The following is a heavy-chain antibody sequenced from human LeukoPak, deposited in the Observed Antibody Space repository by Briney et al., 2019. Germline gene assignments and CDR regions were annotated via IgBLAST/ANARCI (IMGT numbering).Heavy chain of an antibody. CDR1: GNSITTYW. CDR3: ARRFGAIFGVVPFDY. J-gene: IGHJ4*02. V-gene: IGHV5-51*01. CDR2: IYPGDSDT. Sequence: GESLKISCKASGNSITTYWIGWVRQKPGKGLEWMGIIYPGDSDTRYSPSFQGQVTISADKSISTAYLQWSSLKASDTAMYYCARRFGAIFGVVPFDYWGQGTLVIVSS. D-gene: IGHD3-3*01.